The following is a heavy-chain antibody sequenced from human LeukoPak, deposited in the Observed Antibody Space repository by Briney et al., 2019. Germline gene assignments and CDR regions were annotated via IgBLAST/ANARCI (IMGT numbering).Heavy chain of an antibody. Sequence: KPSETLSLTCTVSGGSISSYYWSWIRQPPGKGLEWIGYIYYSGSTNYNPSLKSRVTMSVDTSKNQFSLKLSSVTAADTAVYYCARDTYCSSTSCYKGGDWFDPWGQGTLVTVSS. CDR3: ARDTYCSSTSCYKGGDWFDP. V-gene: IGHV4-59*12. CDR1: GGSISSYY. J-gene: IGHJ5*02. D-gene: IGHD2-2*02. CDR2: IYYSGST.